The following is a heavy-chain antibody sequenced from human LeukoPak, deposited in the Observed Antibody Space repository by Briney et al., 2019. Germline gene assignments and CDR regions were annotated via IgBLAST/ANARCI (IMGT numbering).Heavy chain of an antibody. D-gene: IGHD1-1*01. CDR2: ISYDGSNK. CDR3: AKELAAFDI. J-gene: IGHJ3*02. CDR1: GFIFSSYA. V-gene: IGHV3-30-3*01. Sequence: PGGSLRLSCAASGFIFSSYAIHWVRQAPGKGLDWVAVISYDGSNKYYADSVKGRFTISRDNSKNTLYLQMNSLRAEDTAVYYCAKELAAFDIWGQGTMVTVSS.